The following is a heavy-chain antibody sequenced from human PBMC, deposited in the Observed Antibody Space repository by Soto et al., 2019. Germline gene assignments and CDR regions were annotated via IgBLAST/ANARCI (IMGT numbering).Heavy chain of an antibody. J-gene: IGHJ4*02. D-gene: IGHD3-22*01. CDR1: GFTFDDYA. CDR3: AKDLKGYYDSSCFDY. V-gene: IGHV3-9*01. CDR2: ISWNSGSI. Sequence: VQLVESGGGVVQPGRSLRLSCAASGFTFDDYAMHWVRQAPGKGLEWVSGISWNSGSIGYADSVKGRFTISRDNAKNSLYLKMNSLRAEDTALYYCAKDLKGYYDSSCFDYWGQGTLVTVSS.